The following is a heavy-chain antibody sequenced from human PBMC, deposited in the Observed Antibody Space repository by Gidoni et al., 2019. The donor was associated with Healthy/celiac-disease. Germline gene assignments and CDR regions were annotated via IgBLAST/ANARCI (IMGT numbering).Heavy chain of an antibody. Sequence: EVQLVQSGAEVKKPGATGKISCKVSGYTFTDYYIHWVQQAPGKGLEWMGLVDPEDGETIYAEKFQCRGTITADTSTDTAYMELSSLRSEDTAVYYCATVPPYSGSYRGAFDIWGQGTMVTVSS. V-gene: IGHV1-69-2*01. J-gene: IGHJ3*02. CDR3: ATVPPYSGSYRGAFDI. CDR1: GYTFTDYY. CDR2: VDPEDGET. D-gene: IGHD1-26*01.